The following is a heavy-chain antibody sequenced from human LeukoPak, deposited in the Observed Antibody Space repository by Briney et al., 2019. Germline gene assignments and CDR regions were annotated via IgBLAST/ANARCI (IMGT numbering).Heavy chain of an antibody. D-gene: IGHD6-13*01. CDR1: GGSISSGSYF. J-gene: IGHJ4*02. CDR3: AREGYTSSWYSGYYYFDY. CDR2: INTSGST. Sequence: SQTLSLTCTVSGGSISSGSYFWTWIRQPAGKRLEWIGRINTSGSTNYNPSLKSRVTISVDTSKNQFSLKLSSVTAADTAVFFCAREGYTSSWYSGYYYFDYWCQGTLVTVSS. V-gene: IGHV4-61*02.